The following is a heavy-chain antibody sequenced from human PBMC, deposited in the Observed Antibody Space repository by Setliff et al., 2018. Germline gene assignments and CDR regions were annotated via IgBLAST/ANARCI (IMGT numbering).Heavy chain of an antibody. CDR3: ARDKGLMRYYGSGQGFDP. J-gene: IGHJ5*02. CDR2: IIPIFGTA. D-gene: IGHD3-10*01. CDR1: GGTFSSYA. V-gene: IGHV1-69*13. Sequence: SVKVSCKASGGTFSSYAISWVRQAPGQGLEWMGGIIPIFGTANYAQKFQGRVTITADESTSTAYMELSSLRSEDTAVYYCARDKGLMRYYGSGQGFDPWGQGTLVTVSS.